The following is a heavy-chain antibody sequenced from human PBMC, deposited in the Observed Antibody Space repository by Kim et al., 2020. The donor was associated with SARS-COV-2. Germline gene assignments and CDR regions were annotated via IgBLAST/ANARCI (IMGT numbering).Heavy chain of an antibody. D-gene: IGHD6-13*01. Sequence: PSLKSRVTISVDTSKNQFSLKLSSVTAADTAVYYCANGGSNEGYYYGMDVWGQGTTVTVSS. V-gene: IGHV4-39*01. J-gene: IGHJ6*02. CDR3: ANGGSNEGYYYGMDV.